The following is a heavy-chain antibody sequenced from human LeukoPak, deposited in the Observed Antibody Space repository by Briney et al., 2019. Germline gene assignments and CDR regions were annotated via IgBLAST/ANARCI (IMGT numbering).Heavy chain of an antibody. CDR3: AKAYGYSNRGIDY. J-gene: IGHJ4*02. Sequence: PGASLRLSCAASGFTFSSYAMSWVRQAPGKGLEWVSGISAGGGSTYYADSLKGRFTISRDDSKNTLYLQMNSLRVDDTAVYYCAKAYGYSNRGIDYWGQGTLVTVSS. V-gene: IGHV3-23*01. CDR2: ISAGGGST. CDR1: GFTFSSYA. D-gene: IGHD6-13*01.